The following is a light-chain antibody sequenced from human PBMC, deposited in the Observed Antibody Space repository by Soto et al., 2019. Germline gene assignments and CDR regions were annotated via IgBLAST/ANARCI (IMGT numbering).Light chain of an antibody. J-gene: IGKJ1*01. CDR3: QQYGSSLRT. CDR1: QNVDSNY. Sequence: DIVLTQSPGTLSLSPGERATLSCRASQNVDSNYLAWYQQKPGQAPRIIIFGASGRATGIPARFSGSGSGTEFTLTISRLEPEDFAVYYCQQYGSSLRTFGQGTKVDI. CDR2: GAS. V-gene: IGKV3-20*01.